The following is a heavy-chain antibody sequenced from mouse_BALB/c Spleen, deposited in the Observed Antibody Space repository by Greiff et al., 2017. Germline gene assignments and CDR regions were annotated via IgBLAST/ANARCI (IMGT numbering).Heavy chain of an antibody. CDR2: ISSGGSYT. Sequence: EVQVVESGGGLVKPGGSLKLSCAASGFTFSSYTMSWVRQTPEKRLEWVATISSGGSYTYYPDSVKGRFTISRDNAKNTLYLQMSSLKSEDTAMYYCTRGHGNYDRYFDVWGAGTTVTVSA. J-gene: IGHJ1*01. V-gene: IGHV5-6-4*01. CDR1: GFTFSSYT. D-gene: IGHD2-1*01. CDR3: TRGHGNYDRYFDV.